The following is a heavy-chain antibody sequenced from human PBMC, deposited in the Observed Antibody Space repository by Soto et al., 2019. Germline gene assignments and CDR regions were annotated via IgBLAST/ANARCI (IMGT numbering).Heavy chain of an antibody. CDR3: ASWGYCSGGSCYPYYFDY. D-gene: IGHD2-15*01. V-gene: IGHV4-59*01. CDR2: IYYSGST. Sequence: SETLSLTCTVSGGSISSYYWSWIRQPPGKGLEWIGYIYYSGSTNYNPSLKSRVTISVDTSKNQFSLKLSSVTAADTAVYYCASWGYCSGGSCYPYYFDYWGQGTLVTVSS. CDR1: GGSISSYY. J-gene: IGHJ4*02.